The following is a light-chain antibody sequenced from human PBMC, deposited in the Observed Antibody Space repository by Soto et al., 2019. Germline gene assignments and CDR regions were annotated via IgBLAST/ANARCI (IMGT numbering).Light chain of an antibody. J-gene: IGKJ4*01. CDR3: QQYNEWPLT. CDR2: GAS. Sequence: EIVMTQSTATLSVSPGERATLSCRASQSVFSNLAWYQQKPGQAPRLLIYGASTRATGIPARFSGSGSGTEFTLTISSLQSEDFAVYYCQQYNEWPLTFGGGTKVEIK. V-gene: IGKV3-15*01. CDR1: QSVFSN.